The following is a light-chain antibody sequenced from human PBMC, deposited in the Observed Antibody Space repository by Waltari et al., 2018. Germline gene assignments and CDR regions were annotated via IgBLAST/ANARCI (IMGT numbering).Light chain of an antibody. CDR3: QQSYSTPLFT. CDR1: QSISSY. V-gene: IGKV1-39*01. Sequence: DIQVTQSPSSLSASVGDRVTITCRASQSISSYLNWYKQKPGKAPKLLIYAASSLQSGVPSRFSGSGSGTDFTLTISSLQPEDFATYYCQQSYSTPLFTFGPGTKVDIK. CDR2: AAS. J-gene: IGKJ3*01.